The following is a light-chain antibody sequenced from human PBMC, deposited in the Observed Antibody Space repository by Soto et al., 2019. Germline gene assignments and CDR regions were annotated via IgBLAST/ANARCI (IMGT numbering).Light chain of an antibody. CDR1: GSDFGRYNR. CDR3: AAWDDSLNGYV. V-gene: IGLV1-44*01. Sequence: QSVLTQPPSVSGSPGQSVTISCTGTGSDFGRYNRVSWYQQLPGTAPKLLIYSNNQRPSGVPDRFSGSKSGTSASLAISGLQSEDEADYYCAAWDDSLNGYVFGTGTKLTVL. CDR2: SNN. J-gene: IGLJ1*01.